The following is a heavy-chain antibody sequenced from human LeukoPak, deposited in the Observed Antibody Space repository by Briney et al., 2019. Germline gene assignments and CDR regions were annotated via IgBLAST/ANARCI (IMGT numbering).Heavy chain of an antibody. CDR2: IYYSGRT. V-gene: IGHV4-39*01. D-gene: IGHD3-22*01. Sequence: SETLSLTCAVSGGSISSDTVFWDWIRQPPGKGLEWIGSIYYSGRTSYNPSLNSRGTISADTSKNQVSLKLSSVTAADTAVYYCARRKYNGISDHAYFDYWGQGTLVTASS. J-gene: IGHJ4*02. CDR1: GGSISSDTVF. CDR3: ARRKYNGISDHAYFDY.